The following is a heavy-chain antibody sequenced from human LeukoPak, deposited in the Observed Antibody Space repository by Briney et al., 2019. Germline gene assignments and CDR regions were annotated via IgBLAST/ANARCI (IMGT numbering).Heavy chain of an antibody. CDR1: GFTFSSYE. CDR3: ARDSAMVRGVIDY. CDR2: ISSSGSTI. Sequence: PGGSLRLSCAASGFTFSSYEMNWVRQAPGKGLEWVSYISSSGSTIYYADSVKGRFTISRDNAKNSLYLQMNSLRAEDTAVYYCARDSAMVRGVIDYWGQGTLVTVPS. J-gene: IGHJ4*02. D-gene: IGHD3-10*01. V-gene: IGHV3-48*03.